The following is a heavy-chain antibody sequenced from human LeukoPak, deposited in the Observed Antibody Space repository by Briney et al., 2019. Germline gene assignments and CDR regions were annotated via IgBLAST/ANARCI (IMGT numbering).Heavy chain of an antibody. Sequence: GWSLRLSCAASGFTFSGSAMHWVRQAPGKGLEWVSIIGGRDDRTYYADSVKGRFTISRDNSKNILYLQMNSLRAEDTAVYYCAKDPNPFYDFWSGYKWGQGTLVTVSS. J-gene: IGHJ4*02. V-gene: IGHV3-23*01. CDR3: AKDPNPFYDFWSGYK. CDR1: GFTFSGSA. D-gene: IGHD3-3*01. CDR2: IGGRDDRT.